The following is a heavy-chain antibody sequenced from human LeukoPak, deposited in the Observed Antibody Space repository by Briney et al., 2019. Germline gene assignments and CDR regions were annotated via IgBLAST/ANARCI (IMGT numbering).Heavy chain of an antibody. CDR2: ISAYNGNT. J-gene: IGHJ4*02. V-gene: IGHV1-18*01. Sequence: GASVKVSCKASGGTFSSYAISWVRQAPGQGLEWMGWISAYNGNTNYAQKLQGRVTMTTDTSTSTAYMELRSLRSDDTAVYYCAREGDIVVVPAALDYWGQGTLVTVSS. D-gene: IGHD2-2*01. CDR1: GGTFSSYA. CDR3: AREGDIVVVPAALDY.